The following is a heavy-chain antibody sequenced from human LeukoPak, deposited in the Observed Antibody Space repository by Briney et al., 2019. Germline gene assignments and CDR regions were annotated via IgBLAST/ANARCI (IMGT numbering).Heavy chain of an antibody. CDR1: GFTFSSYW. J-gene: IGHJ4*02. CDR3: ASLSTGDAFDY. D-gene: IGHD1-1*01. CDR2: INQDGSEK. Sequence: PGGSLRLSCAASGFTFSSYWMSWVRQAPGKGLEWVANINQDGSEKYYVDSVKGRFTISRDNAKNSLDLQMNSLRAEDTAVYFCASLSTGDAFDYWGQGTLVTVSS. V-gene: IGHV3-7*01.